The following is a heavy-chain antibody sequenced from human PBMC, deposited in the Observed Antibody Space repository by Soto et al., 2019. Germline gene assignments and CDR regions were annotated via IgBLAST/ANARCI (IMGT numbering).Heavy chain of an antibody. CDR1: GFTFTNFA. Sequence: GGSLRLSCAASGFTFTNFAMNWVRQAPGKGLEWASGISGSGSSTNYADSVKGRFTISRDNSKNTLFLQMNSLRAEDTAVYYCAKFKLSRASPSDYWGQGILVTVSS. J-gene: IGHJ4*02. CDR3: AKFKLSRASPSDY. V-gene: IGHV3-23*01. CDR2: ISGSGSST. D-gene: IGHD3-10*01.